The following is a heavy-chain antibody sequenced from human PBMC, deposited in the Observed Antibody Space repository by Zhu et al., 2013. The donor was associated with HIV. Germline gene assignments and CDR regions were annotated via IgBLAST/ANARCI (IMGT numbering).Heavy chain of an antibody. CDR1: GYTFTSYA. Sequence: QVQLVQSGAEVKKPGASVKVSCKASGYTFTSYAMHWVRQAPGQRLEWMGWINAGNGNTKYSQKFQGRVTITRDTSASTAYMELSSLRSEDTAVYYCARAAFMITFWGIIVREADYWGQGTLVTVSS. V-gene: IGHV1-3*01. CDR3: ARAAFMITFWGIIVREADY. D-gene: IGHD3-16*02. CDR2: INAGNGNT. J-gene: IGHJ4*02.